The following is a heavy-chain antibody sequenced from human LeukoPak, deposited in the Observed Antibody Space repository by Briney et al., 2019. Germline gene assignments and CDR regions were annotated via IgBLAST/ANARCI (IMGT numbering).Heavy chain of an antibody. V-gene: IGHV4-4*07. Sequence: PSETLSLTCTVSGGSISSYYWNWIRQPAGKGMEWIGRIYTSGSTNYNPSLKSRVTMSVDTSKNQFSLRLSSVTAADTAVYYCARGIAAAGTWGWLDPWGQGILVTVSS. CDR1: GGSISSYY. CDR2: IYTSGST. J-gene: IGHJ5*02. CDR3: ARGIAAAGTWGWLDP. D-gene: IGHD6-13*01.